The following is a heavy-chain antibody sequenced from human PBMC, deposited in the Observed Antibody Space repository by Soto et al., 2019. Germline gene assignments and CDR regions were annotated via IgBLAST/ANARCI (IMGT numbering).Heavy chain of an antibody. J-gene: IGHJ4*02. Sequence: SVKVSCKASGGTFSSYAISWVRQAPGQGLEWMGGIIPIFGTANYAQKFQGRVTITADESTSTAYMELSSLRSEDTAVYYCARDRWARGYSYGPFDYRGQGTLVTVSS. V-gene: IGHV1-69*13. CDR1: GGTFSSYA. CDR3: ARDRWARGYSYGPFDY. D-gene: IGHD5-18*01. CDR2: IIPIFGTA.